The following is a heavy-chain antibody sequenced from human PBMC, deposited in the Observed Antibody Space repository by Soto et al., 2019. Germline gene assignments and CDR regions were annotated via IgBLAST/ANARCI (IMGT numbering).Heavy chain of an antibody. CDR2: IYASGST. J-gene: IGHJ4*02. D-gene: IGHD3-3*01. CDR3: ARGRVTIFGVVITDFDY. CDR1: GDSISSGGYY. V-gene: IGHV4-31*03. Sequence: QVQLQESGPGLVKPSQTLSLTCTVSGDSISSGGYYWSWIRQHPGKGLEWIGYIYASGSTFYNPSLKSRITMSVDRSKNQFSLKLTSVTAADTAVYFWARGRVTIFGVVITDFDYWGQGTLVTVSS.